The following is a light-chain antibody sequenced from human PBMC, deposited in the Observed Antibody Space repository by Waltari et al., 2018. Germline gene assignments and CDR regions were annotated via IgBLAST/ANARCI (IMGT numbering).Light chain of an antibody. CDR2: DAS. V-gene: IGKV3-11*01. J-gene: IGKJ1*01. Sequence: EVVLTQSPATLSLSPGETAISSCRACHSISKFLAWYQQRPGQAPRLLIYDASDRPPGIPARFSGSGSGTDFTLTISSLEPEDFAVYYCQQRTDWLWTFGQGTKVEIK. CDR1: HSISKF. CDR3: QQRTDWLWT.